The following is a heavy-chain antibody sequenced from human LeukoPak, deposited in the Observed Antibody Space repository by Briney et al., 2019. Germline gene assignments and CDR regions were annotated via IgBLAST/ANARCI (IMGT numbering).Heavy chain of an antibody. J-gene: IGHJ3*02. CDR2: IYSGGAT. V-gene: IGHV3-66*01. CDR3: AREGRGVMGGFDI. Sequence: PGGSLRLSCAASGVTVTRNYMSWVRQAPGKGLEWVSLIYSGGATYYADSVKGRFTISTDNSKNTLYLQMNSLRAEDTAVYYCAREGRGVMGGFDIWGQGTMVTVSS. D-gene: IGHD3-10*01. CDR1: GVTVTRNY.